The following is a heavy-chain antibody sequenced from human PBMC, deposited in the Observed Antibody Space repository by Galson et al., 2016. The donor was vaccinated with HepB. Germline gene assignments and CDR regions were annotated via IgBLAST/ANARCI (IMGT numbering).Heavy chain of an antibody. CDR3: ARDHPGLLTSGLCLS. CDR2: ISSSSSTA. V-gene: IGHV3-48*01. D-gene: IGHD3-10*01. J-gene: IGHJ4*02. Sequence: SLRLSCAASGGRIRIYGMNWVRQAPGKGLEWISFISSSSSTAYYSDSVKGRATVSRDNARESLYLQLNSLRVDDTGVYYCARDHPGLLTSGLCLSWGQGTLVSVSS. CDR1: GGRIRIYG.